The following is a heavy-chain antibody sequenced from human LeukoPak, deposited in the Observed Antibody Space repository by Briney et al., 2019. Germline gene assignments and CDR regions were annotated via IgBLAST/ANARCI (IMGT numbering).Heavy chain of an antibody. CDR3: ARDVRYGLDP. D-gene: IGHD5-18*01. V-gene: IGHV1-8*01. CDR2: MNPNSGNT. J-gene: IGHJ5*02. CDR1: GYTFTSYD. Sequence: GASVKVSCKASGYTFTSYDINWVRQATGQGLEWMGWMNPNSGNTGYAQKFQGRVTMTRDTSISTAYMELSRLRSDDTDVYYCARDVRYGLDPWGQGTLVTVSS.